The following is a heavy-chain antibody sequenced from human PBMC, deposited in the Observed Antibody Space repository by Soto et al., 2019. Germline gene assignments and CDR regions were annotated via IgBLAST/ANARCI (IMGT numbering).Heavy chain of an antibody. J-gene: IGHJ4*02. V-gene: IGHV3-23*01. Sequence: GGSLRLSCAASGFTFSTYAMSWVRQAPGKGLEWVSAISGSGTITYYADSVKGRFTISRDNSKNTLYLQMNSLRAEDTAVYYCAKVKRSEYDILTGLDYWGQGTLVTVS. CDR2: ISGSGTIT. D-gene: IGHD3-9*01. CDR3: AKVKRSEYDILTGLDY. CDR1: GFTFSTYA.